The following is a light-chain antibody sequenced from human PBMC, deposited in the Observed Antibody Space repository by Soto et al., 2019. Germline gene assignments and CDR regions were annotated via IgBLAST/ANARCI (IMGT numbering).Light chain of an antibody. CDR2: EVS. CDR3: SSYTRSSPLL. J-gene: IGLJ2*01. CDR1: SSDVGGYNY. Sequence: QSALTQPASVSGSPGQSITISCTGTSSDVGGYNYVSWYKQHPGKAPKLMIYEVSNRHSGVSNLFSGSKSGNTASLTISGLQAEDEADYYCSSYTRSSPLLFGGGTKLTVL. V-gene: IGLV2-14*01.